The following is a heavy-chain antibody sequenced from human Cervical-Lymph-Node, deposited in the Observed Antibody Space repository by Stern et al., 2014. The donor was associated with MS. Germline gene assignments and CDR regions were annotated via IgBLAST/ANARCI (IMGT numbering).Heavy chain of an antibody. CDR3: ARTRYSSSWYTFDP. J-gene: IGHJ5*02. Sequence: EDQLVESGAEVKKPGESLKISCTGSGYSFTSYWIAWVRHMPGKGLEWMGIVDPGDSDTRYSPSFQGQVSISADKYTSTAYLQWSSLKASDTAMYYCARTRYSSSWYTFDPWGQGTLVTVSS. CDR2: VDPGDSDT. CDR1: GYSFTSYW. V-gene: IGHV5-51*03. D-gene: IGHD6-13*01.